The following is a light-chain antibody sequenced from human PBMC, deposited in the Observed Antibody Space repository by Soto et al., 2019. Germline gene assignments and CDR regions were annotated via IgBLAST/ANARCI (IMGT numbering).Light chain of an antibody. Sequence: MVLTQSPGTVSLSPGERTTLSVMASQSISRYLAWYQQKPGQGPRLLIYGASSRATGTPDRFSGSGSGTDFTLTINRLEPEDFALYYCQQYGSSPPTFGQGTKVDI. CDR3: QQYGSSPPT. V-gene: IGKV3-20*01. J-gene: IGKJ1*01. CDR2: GAS. CDR1: QSISRY.